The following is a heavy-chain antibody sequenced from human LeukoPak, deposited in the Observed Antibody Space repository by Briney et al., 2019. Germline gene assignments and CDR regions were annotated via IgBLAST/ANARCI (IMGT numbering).Heavy chain of an antibody. CDR3: ARAGDPEY. J-gene: IGHJ4*02. CDR1: GFTSSSYS. D-gene: IGHD3-10*01. V-gene: IGHV3-21*01. Sequence: GGSLRLSCAASGFTSSSYSMNWVRQAPGKGLEWVSSISSSGTYIDYADSVKGRITISRDNAKNSLFLQMHSLRAVDTAVYYCARAGDPEYWGQGTLVTVSS. CDR2: ISSSGTYI.